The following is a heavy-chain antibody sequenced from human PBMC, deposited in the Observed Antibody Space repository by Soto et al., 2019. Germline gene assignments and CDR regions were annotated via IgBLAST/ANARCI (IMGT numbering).Heavy chain of an antibody. V-gene: IGHV5-10-1*01. D-gene: IGHD2-15*01. CDR1: GYSFTSYW. CDR2: IDPSDSYT. J-gene: IGHJ5*02. CDR3: ARQGPGYCSGGSCSKGWFDP. Sequence: PXESLTSSFTGSGYSFTSYWISLVRQMPGKGLEWMGRIDPSDSYTNYSPSFQGHVTISADKSISTAYLQWSSLKASDTAMYYCARQGPGYCSGGSCSKGWFDPWGRGTLVTVYS.